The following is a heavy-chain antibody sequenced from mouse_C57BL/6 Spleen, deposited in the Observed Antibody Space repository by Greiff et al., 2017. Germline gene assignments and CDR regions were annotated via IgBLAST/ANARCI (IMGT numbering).Heavy chain of an antibody. CDR3: ARQGYDGYYGY. CDR1: GYTFTSYT. CDR2: INPSSGYT. Sequence: QVQLKESGAELARPGASVKMSCKASGYTFTSYTMHWVKQRPGQGLEWIGYINPSSGYTKYNQKFKDKATLTADKSSSTAYMQLSSLTSEDSAVYYCARQGYDGYYGYWGQGTTLTVSS. V-gene: IGHV1-4*01. J-gene: IGHJ2*01. D-gene: IGHD2-3*01.